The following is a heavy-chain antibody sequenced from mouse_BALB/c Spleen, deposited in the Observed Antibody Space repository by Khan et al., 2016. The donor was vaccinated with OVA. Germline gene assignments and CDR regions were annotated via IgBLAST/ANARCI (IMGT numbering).Heavy chain of an antibody. CDR2: INPNSAYT. D-gene: IGHD1-1*01. CDR3: ARRTTVYSMDY. V-gene: IGHV1-4*01. J-gene: IGHJ4*01. Sequence: QVQLKQSGAELARPGASVKMSCKASGYTFTSNTMHWVKQRPGPGLEWIGYINPNSAYTNYNQNFKDKATLTVDKSSSTAYMQLSSLTSDDSAVYYCARRTTVYSMDYWGQGTSVTIAS. CDR1: GYTFTSNT.